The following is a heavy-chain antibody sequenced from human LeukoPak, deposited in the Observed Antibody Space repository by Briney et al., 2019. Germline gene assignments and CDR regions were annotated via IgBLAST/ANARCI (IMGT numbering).Heavy chain of an antibody. V-gene: IGHV4-39*07. J-gene: IGHJ4*02. CDR3: ARDILATSIAAPYY. CDR1: GVSISSSTYY. CDR2: MFYSGRT. Sequence: SETLSLTCTVSGVSISSSTYYWGWIRQPPGKGLVWIGSMFYSGRTYYHPSLKSRVTMSVDTSKNEFSLRLSSVNAADTAVYYCARDILATSIAAPYYWGQGTLLTVSS. D-gene: IGHD6-13*01.